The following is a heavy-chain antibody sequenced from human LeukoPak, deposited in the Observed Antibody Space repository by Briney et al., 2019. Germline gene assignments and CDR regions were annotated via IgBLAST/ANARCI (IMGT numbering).Heavy chain of an antibody. V-gene: IGHV3-49*03. CDR2: IRGKAYGGTT. J-gene: IGHJ5*02. CDR1: GFTFGDYA. CDR3: TRTYQLPGRWFDP. D-gene: IGHD2-2*01. Sequence: GRSLRLSCTASGFTFGDYAMSWFRQAPGKGLEWVGFIRGKAYGGTTEYAASVKGRFTISRDDSKSIAYLQMNSLKTEDTAVYYCTRTYQLPGRWFDPWGQGTLVTVSS.